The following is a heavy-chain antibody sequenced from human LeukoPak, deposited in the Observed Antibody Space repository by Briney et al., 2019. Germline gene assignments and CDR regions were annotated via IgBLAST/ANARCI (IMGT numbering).Heavy chain of an antibody. J-gene: IGHJ4*02. CDR3: ASRPAGSHQGY. CDR2: IYPGDSDT. V-gene: IGHV5-51*01. D-gene: IGHD6-13*01. Sequence: GESLKISCKGSGYSLTSYWIGWVRQMPGKGLEWMGIIYPGDSDTRYSPSFQGQVTISVDKSVSTAYLQWSSLKASDTAMYYCASRPAGSHQGYWGQGTLVTVSS. CDR1: GYSLTSYW.